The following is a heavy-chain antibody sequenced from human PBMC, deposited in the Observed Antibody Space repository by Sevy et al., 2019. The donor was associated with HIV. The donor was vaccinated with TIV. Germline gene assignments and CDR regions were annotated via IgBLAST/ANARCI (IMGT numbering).Heavy chain of an antibody. D-gene: IGHD2-8*02. CDR2: IKSKPDGGTT. CDR3: STDPIIVLLVTDGMDV. Sequence: GGSLRLSCAASGFTFSHAWMSWVRQAPGKGLEWVGRIKSKPDGGTTDYAAPVKGRFTISREDSKNTLFLQMNSLKTGDTAVYYCSTDPIIVLLVTDGMDVWGQGTTVTVSS. V-gene: IGHV3-15*01. CDR1: GFTFSHAW. J-gene: IGHJ6*02.